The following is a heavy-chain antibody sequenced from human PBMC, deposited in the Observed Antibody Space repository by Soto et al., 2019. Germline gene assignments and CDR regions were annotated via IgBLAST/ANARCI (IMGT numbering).Heavy chain of an antibody. CDR3: AKDYSGYYYDRSGYYSFLF. V-gene: IGHV3-23*01. D-gene: IGHD3-22*01. J-gene: IGHJ4*02. CDR1: GFTFSSYA. Sequence: PGGSLRLSCAASGFTFSSYAMSWVRQAPGKGLEWVSAISGSGGSTYYADSVKGRFTISRDNSKNTLYLQMNSPRAEDTAVYYCAKDYSGYYYDRSGYYSFLFCDQGLLVTVS. CDR2: ISGSGGST.